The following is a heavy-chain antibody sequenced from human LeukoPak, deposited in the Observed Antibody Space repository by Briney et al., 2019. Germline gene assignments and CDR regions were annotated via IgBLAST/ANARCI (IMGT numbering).Heavy chain of an antibody. V-gene: IGHV4-59*01. CDR3: ARVWGSSLFLFDY. D-gene: IGHD3-16*01. CDR2: IYHSGST. CDR1: GGSISSYY. Sequence: SETLSLTCTVSGGSISSYYWSWIRQPPGKGLEWIGYIYHSGSTNYNPSLKSRVTISVDTSKNQFSLKLSSVTAADTAVYYCARVWGSSLFLFDYWGQGTLVTVSS. J-gene: IGHJ4*02.